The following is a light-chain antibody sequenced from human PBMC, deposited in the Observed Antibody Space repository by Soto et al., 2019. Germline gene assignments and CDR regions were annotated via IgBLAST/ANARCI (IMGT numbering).Light chain of an antibody. J-gene: IGKJ2*01. CDR2: GAS. CDR1: QSVSSSY. CDR3: QQYGSSPKT. V-gene: IGKV3-20*01. Sequence: EIVLTQSPGTLSLSPGERATLSCRASQSVSSSYLAWYQQNPGPAPRLLIFGASSRATGIPDRFSGSGSGTDFTLTISRLEPEDFAVYYCQQYGSSPKTFGQGTKLEIK.